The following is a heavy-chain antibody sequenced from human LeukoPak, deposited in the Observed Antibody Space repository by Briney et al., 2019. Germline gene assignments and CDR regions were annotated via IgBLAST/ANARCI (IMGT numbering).Heavy chain of an antibody. Sequence: SETLSLTCTVSGGSISSSSYYWGWIRQPPGKGLKWIGSIYYSGSTYYNPSLKSRVTISVDTSKNQFSLKLSSVTAADTAVYYCARVGNLHQSSGWYWGQGTLVTVSS. D-gene: IGHD6-19*01. CDR3: ARVGNLHQSSGWY. J-gene: IGHJ4*02. V-gene: IGHV4-39*07. CDR1: GGSISSSSYY. CDR2: IYYSGST.